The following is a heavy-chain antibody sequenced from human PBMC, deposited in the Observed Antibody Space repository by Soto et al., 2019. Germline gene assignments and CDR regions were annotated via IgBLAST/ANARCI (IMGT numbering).Heavy chain of an antibody. CDR1: WFTLSTLG. CDR3: EQDFRRMVWGGMLYYLDY. Sequence: TASWFTLSTLGLPGFRHSTFTGHEWVAVISYDGSNKYYADSVNGPFTISRENSKNTLYLQMNSLRAEDTAVYYYEQDFRRMVWGGMLYYLDYWGEGILV. CDR2: ISYDGSNK. J-gene: IGHJ4*02. V-gene: IGHV3-30*18. D-gene: IGHD2-8*01.